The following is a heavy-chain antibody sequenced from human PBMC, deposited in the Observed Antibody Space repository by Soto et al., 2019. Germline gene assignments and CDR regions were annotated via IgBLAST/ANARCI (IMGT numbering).Heavy chain of an antibody. V-gene: IGHV4-34*01. CDR2: INHLGSI. CDR1: GGSLSDYF. Sequence: SETLSLTCVVSGGSLSDYFWSWIRQPPGMALEWIGEINHLGSINYNPSLKSRVTMSVDTSKNQFSLTLNSVTAADTATYYCARGGISHWAYFYYMDVWDRGPPVTVSS. CDR3: ARGGISHWAYFYYMDV. D-gene: IGHD2-21*01. J-gene: IGHJ6*03.